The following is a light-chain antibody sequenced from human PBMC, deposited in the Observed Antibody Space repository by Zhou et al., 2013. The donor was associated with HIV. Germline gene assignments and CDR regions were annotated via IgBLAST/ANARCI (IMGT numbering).Light chain of an antibody. CDR3: QQRADWPLT. CDR2: GAS. Sequence: VVLTQSPATLAVPPGERATLSCRASKSVGSDLAWYQQKPGQAPRLLIYGASTRTGGFPARFSGTGSGTEFTLTISSLEPEDFAVYYCQQRADWPLTFGGGTKVEIK. CDR1: KSVGSD. V-gene: IGKV3-11*01. J-gene: IGKJ4*01.